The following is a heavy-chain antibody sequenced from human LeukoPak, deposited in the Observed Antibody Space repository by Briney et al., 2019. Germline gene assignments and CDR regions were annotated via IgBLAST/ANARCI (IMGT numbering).Heavy chain of an antibody. CDR3: ADYLPPGGSGWIQH. CDR1: GFTFSNYA. D-gene: IGHD6-19*01. CDR2: ISAGGDST. V-gene: IGHV3-23*01. Sequence: PGGSLRLSCAASGFTFSNYAMSWVRQAPGKGLEWVSAISAGGDSTYYTDSVKGRFTISRDNSKNTLYLQMNSLRAEDTAVYYSADYLPPGGSGWIQHWGQGTLVTVSS. J-gene: IGHJ1*01.